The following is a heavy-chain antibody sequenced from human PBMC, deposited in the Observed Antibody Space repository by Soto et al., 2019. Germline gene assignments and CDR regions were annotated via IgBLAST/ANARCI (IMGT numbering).Heavy chain of an antibody. Sequence: SETLSLTCTVSGGSISSYYWSWIRQPPGKGLEWIGYIYYSGSTNYNPSLKSRVTISVDTSKNQFSLKLRSVTAADTAVYYCARACPKLELKCCAFDIWGQGTMVTVSS. CDR3: ARACPKLELKCCAFDI. D-gene: IGHD1-7*01. CDR2: IYYSGST. V-gene: IGHV4-59*01. CDR1: GGSISSYY. J-gene: IGHJ3*02.